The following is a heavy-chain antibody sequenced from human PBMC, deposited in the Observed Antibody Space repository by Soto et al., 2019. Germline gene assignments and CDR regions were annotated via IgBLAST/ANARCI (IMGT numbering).Heavy chain of an antibody. CDR2: ISSRSSTI. D-gene: IGHD3-9*01. CDR3: ANTHSDILDS. Sequence: GGSLRLSCAASGFTFSSYSMNWVRQAPGKGLEWVSYISSRSSTINYADSVKGRFTISRDNSKNTLYLQMNTLRAEDTAVYYCANTHSDILDSWGQGTLVTVSS. CDR1: GFTFSSYS. J-gene: IGHJ4*02. V-gene: IGHV3-48*01.